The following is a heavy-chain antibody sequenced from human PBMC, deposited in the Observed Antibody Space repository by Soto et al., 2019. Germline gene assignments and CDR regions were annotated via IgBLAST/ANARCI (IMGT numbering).Heavy chain of an antibody. CDR2: INPSSGGT. CDR1: GYTFTGYY. V-gene: IGHV1-2*04. D-gene: IGHD5-12*01. J-gene: IGHJ6*02. Sequence: ASVKVSCKASGYTFTGYYMHWVRQAPGQGLEWMGWINPSSGGTNYAQKFQGWVTMTRDTSISTAYMELSRLRSDDTAVYYCARVGSGYDFHYYGMDVWGQGTTVTVSS. CDR3: ARVGSGYDFHYYGMDV.